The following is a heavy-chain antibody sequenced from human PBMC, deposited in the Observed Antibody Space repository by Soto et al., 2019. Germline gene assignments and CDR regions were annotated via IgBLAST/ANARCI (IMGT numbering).Heavy chain of an antibody. V-gene: IGHV1-69*01. CDR3: ARGGVDVVATSAFDY. CDR2: IIPIIGTA. J-gene: IGHJ4*02. D-gene: IGHD5-12*01. CDR1: GGTFNNYA. Sequence: QVQLVQSGAEVKKPGSSVKVSCKAPGGTFNNYAISWVRQAPGQGLEWMGGIIPIIGTADYAHKFEGRLAISADESTGTTFMELSSLRSEDTALYYCARGGVDVVATSAFDYWGQGTLVTVSS.